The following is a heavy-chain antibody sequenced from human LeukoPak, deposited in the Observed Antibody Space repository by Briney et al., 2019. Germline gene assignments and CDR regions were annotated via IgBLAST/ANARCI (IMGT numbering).Heavy chain of an antibody. CDR3: ARSVGVAGTVSVYYYYGMDV. Sequence: GSSVKDTSKASGGTFSSYAISWVRQAPGQGLEWMGRITPILGIANYAQKFQGRVTITADKSTSTAYMELSSLRSEDTAVYYCARSVGVAGTVSVYYYYGMDVWAQGTTVTVSS. CDR2: ITPILGIA. V-gene: IGHV1-69*04. J-gene: IGHJ6*02. CDR1: GGTFSSYA. D-gene: IGHD6-19*01.